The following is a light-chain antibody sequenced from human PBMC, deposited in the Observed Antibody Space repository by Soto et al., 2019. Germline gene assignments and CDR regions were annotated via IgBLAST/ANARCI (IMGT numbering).Light chain of an antibody. CDR3: QQYGGSPPRT. CDR1: QHVDSSY. J-gene: IGKJ1*01. CDR2: GAA. Sequence: EIVLTQSPGTLSLSPGERATLSCRASQHVDSSYLAWYQQKPGQAPRLLIYGAASRVTGIPDRFRGSGSGTDFTLTITILEPEDFAVYYCQQYGGSPPRTCGQGNKVEIK. V-gene: IGKV3-20*01.